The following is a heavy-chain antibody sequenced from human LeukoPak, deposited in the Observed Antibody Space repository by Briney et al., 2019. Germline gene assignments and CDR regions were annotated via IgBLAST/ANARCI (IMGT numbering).Heavy chain of an antibody. CDR1: GYTFTSYD. Sequence: ASVKVSCKASGYTFTSYDINWVRQATGQGLEWVGWMNPNSGNTGYAQKFQGRVTMTRNTSISTAYMELSSLRSEDTAVYYCAKVATGDYYYYYMDVWGKGTTVTVSS. CDR3: AKVATGDYYYYYMDV. D-gene: IGHD7-27*01. J-gene: IGHJ6*03. CDR2: MNPNSGNT. V-gene: IGHV1-8*01.